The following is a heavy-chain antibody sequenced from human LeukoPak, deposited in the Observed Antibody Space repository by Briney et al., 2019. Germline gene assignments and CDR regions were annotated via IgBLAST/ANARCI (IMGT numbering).Heavy chain of an antibody. Sequence: SETVSLTCTVSGGSISSYYWSWIRQPAGKGLEWIGRIYTSGSTNYNPSLKSRVTLSVDTSKNQFSLKVSSVTAADTAVYYCARDGAAAGLDYWGQGTLVTVSS. CDR3: ARDGAAAGLDY. CDR1: GGSISSYY. J-gene: IGHJ4*02. D-gene: IGHD6-13*01. CDR2: IYTSGST. V-gene: IGHV4-4*07.